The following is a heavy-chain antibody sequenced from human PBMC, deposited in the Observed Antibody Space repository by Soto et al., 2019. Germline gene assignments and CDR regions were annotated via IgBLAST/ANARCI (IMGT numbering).Heavy chain of an antibody. V-gene: IGHV4-38-2*02. CDR3: AREIQGADILTGYYYYYYGMDV. CDR1: GYSISSGYF. J-gene: IGHJ6*02. CDR2: IYHSGST. Sequence: SETLSLTCAVSGYSISSGYFWGLIRQPPGKGLECIGNIYHSGSTYYNPSLKSRVTISVDTSKNQFSLKLSSVTAADTAVYYCAREIQGADILTGYYYYYYGMDVWGQGTTVTVSS. D-gene: IGHD3-9*01.